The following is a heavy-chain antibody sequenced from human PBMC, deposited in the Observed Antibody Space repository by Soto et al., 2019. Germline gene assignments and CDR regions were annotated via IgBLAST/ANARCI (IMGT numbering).Heavy chain of an antibody. J-gene: IGHJ5*02. CDR3: ARHFSGEFDWLPYNWFDP. CDR1: GYSFTSYW. Sequence: PGESLKISCKGSGYSFTSYWIGWVRQMPGKGLEWMGIIYPGDSDTRYSPSFQGQVTISADKSISTAYLQWSSLKASDTAMYYCARHFSGEFDWLPYNWFDPWGQGTLVTVSS. V-gene: IGHV5-51*01. D-gene: IGHD3-9*01. CDR2: IYPGDSDT.